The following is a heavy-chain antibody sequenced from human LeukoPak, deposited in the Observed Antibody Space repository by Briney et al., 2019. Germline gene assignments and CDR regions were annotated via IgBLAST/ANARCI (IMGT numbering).Heavy chain of an antibody. V-gene: IGHV3-23*01. CDR2: ISDSGGRT. CDR3: AKDLEKRGLISPFDY. CDR1: GFAFGSYG. D-gene: IGHD3-10*01. J-gene: IGHJ4*02. Sequence: GGSLRLSCAASGFAFGSYGMNWVRQAPGKGLEWVSGISDSGGRTFYADSVKGRFTISRDNSKNMLYLQMNSLRAEDTAIYYCAKDLEKRGLISPFDYWGQGTLVTVSS.